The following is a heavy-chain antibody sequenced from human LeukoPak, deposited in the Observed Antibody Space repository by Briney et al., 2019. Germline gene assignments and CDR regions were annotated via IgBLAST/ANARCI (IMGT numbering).Heavy chain of an antibody. Sequence: ASVKVSCEVSGYTLTELSMHWVRQAPGKGLEWMGGFDPEDGETIYAQKFQGRVTMTEDTSTDTAYVELSSLRSEDTAVYYCATLTMVRGVRSDYWGQGTLVTVSS. V-gene: IGHV1-24*01. D-gene: IGHD3-10*01. CDR2: FDPEDGET. J-gene: IGHJ4*02. CDR3: ATLTMVRGVRSDY. CDR1: GYTLTELS.